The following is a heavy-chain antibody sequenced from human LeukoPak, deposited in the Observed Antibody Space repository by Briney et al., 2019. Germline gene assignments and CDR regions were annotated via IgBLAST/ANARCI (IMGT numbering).Heavy chain of an antibody. D-gene: IGHD3-10*01. CDR2: IIPILGIA. Sequence: ASVKVSCKASGGTFSSYAISWVRQAPGQGLEWMGRIIPILGIANDAQKFQGRVTITADKSTSTAYMELSSLRSEDTAVYYCARPITMPGGFDYWGQGTLVTVSS. V-gene: IGHV1-69*04. CDR1: GGTFSSYA. CDR3: ARPITMPGGFDY. J-gene: IGHJ4*02.